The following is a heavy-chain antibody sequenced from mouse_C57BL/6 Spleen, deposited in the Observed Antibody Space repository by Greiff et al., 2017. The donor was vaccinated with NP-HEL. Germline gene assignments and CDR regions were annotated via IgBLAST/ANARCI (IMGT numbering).Heavy chain of an antibody. Sequence: EVKLVESVAELVRPGASVKLSCTASGFNIKNTYMHWVKQRPEQGLEWIGRIDPANGNTKYAPKFQGKATITADTSANTAYLQLSSLTSEDTAIYYCADSSGYVGYYAMDYWGQGTSVTVSS. CDR1: GFNIKNTY. V-gene: IGHV14-3*01. CDR3: ADSSGYVGYYAMDY. J-gene: IGHJ4*01. D-gene: IGHD3-2*02. CDR2: IDPANGNT.